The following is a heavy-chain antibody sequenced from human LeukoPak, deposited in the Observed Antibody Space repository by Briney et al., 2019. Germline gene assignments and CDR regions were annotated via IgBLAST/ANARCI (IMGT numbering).Heavy chain of an antibody. V-gene: IGHV3-30*02. CDR3: AKEGTDDY. Sequence: GGSLRLSCAASGFSFSNYDMHWVRQAPGKGLEWVAFIRYDGSNKYYTDSVKGRFTISRDNSKNTLYLQMNSLRAEDTAVYYCAKEGTDDYWGQGTLVTVSS. D-gene: IGHD3/OR15-3a*01. CDR1: GFSFSNYD. J-gene: IGHJ4*02. CDR2: IRYDGSNK.